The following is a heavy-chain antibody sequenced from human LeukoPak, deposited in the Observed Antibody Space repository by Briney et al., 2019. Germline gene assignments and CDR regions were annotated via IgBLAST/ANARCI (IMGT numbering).Heavy chain of an antibody. Sequence: PSETLSLTCAVYGGSFSGYYWSWIRQPPGKGLEWIGEINHSGSTNYNPSLKSRVTISVDTSKNQFSLKLSSVTAADTAVYYCARRSPDYVWGSYRPYYFDYWGQGTLVTVSS. J-gene: IGHJ4*02. CDR3: ARRSPDYVWGSYRPYYFDY. CDR1: GGSFSGYY. D-gene: IGHD3-16*02. CDR2: INHSGST. V-gene: IGHV4-34*01.